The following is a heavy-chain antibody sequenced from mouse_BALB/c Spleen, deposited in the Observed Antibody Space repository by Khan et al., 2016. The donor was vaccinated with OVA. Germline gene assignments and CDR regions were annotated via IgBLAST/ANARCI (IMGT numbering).Heavy chain of an antibody. CDR2: VSSGSATI. V-gene: IGHV5-17*02. CDR3: ARSLITTWYFDV. Sequence: EVQLVESGGGLVQPGGSRKLSCAASGFTFSDFGMHWVRQAPEKGLEWVADVSSGSATIYYADTVKGRFTISRDNPKNALFLQMTSLRSEDTAMYYCARSLITTWYFDVWGAGTTITVSS. CDR1: GFTFSDFG. D-gene: IGHD2-4*01. J-gene: IGHJ1*01.